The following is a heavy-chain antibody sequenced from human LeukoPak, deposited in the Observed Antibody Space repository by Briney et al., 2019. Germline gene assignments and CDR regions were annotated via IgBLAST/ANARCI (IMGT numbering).Heavy chain of an antibody. Sequence: SVKVSCKASGGTFSSYAISWVRQAPGQGLEWMGGIIPIFGTANYAQKFQGGVTITTDESTSTAYMELSGLRAEDTAVYYCARAGVPAVSVAWFDPWGQGTLVTVSS. CDR3: ARAGVPAVSVAWFDP. CDR1: GGTFSSYA. D-gene: IGHD2-2*01. CDR2: IIPIFGTA. J-gene: IGHJ5*02. V-gene: IGHV1-69*05.